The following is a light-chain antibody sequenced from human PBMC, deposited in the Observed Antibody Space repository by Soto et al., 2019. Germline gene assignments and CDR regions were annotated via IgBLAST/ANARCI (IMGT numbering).Light chain of an antibody. CDR1: QGIRNE. J-gene: IGKJ1*01. CDR3: LQDNIYPRT. CDR2: AAS. Sequence: AIQMTQSPSSLSASVGDRITITCRASQGIRNELGWYQQKPGKAPKVLISAASSLQSGVPSRFSGSGSGTDFTLTISSLQHEDSATYYCLQDNIYPRTFGQGTRVEVK. V-gene: IGKV1-6*01.